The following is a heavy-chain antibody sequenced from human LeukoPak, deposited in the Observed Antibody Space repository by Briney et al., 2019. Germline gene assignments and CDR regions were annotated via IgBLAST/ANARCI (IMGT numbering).Heavy chain of an antibody. CDR2: IYHSGST. CDR1: GGSISSGGYS. Sequence: PSETLSLTCTVSGGSISSGGYSWSWIRQPPGKGLEWIGYIYHSGSTYYNPSLKSRVTISVDTSKNQFSLKLSSVTAADTAVYYCARDSGLNWFDPWGQGTLVTVSS. CDR3: ARDSGLNWFDP. J-gene: IGHJ5*02. D-gene: IGHD3/OR15-3a*01. V-gene: IGHV4-30-2*01.